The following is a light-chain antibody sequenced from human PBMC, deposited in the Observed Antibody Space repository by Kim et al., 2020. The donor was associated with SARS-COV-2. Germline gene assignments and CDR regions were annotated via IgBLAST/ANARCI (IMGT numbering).Light chain of an antibody. CDR3: NSRDTNDNVV. J-gene: IGLJ2*01. CDR2: GKN. CDR1: SLRSYY. Sequence: VAVGQTVRSTCQGDSLRSYYATWYQQKPGQAPILVIYGKNNRPSGIPDRFSGSSSGNTASLTITGTQAGDEADYYCNSRDTNDNVVFGGGTKVTVL. V-gene: IGLV3-19*01.